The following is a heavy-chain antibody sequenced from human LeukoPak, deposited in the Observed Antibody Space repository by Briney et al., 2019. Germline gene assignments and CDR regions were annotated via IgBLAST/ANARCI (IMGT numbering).Heavy chain of an antibody. CDR2: IYYSGST. Sequence: PSETLSLTCTVSGGSISSYYWSWIRQPPGKGLEWIGYIYYSGSTNYNPSLKSRVTISVDTSKNQFSLKLSSVTAADTAVYYCAREFYGDYVYWFDPWGQGTLVTVSS. D-gene: IGHD4-17*01. V-gene: IGHV4-59*01. CDR1: GGSISSYY. CDR3: AREFYGDYVYWFDP. J-gene: IGHJ5*02.